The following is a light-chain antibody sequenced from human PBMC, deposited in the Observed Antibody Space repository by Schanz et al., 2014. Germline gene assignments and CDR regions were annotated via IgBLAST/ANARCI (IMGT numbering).Light chain of an antibody. J-gene: IGKJ4*01. CDR1: QSVSSSY. Sequence: EIVLTQSPGTLSLSPGEGVTLSCRASQSVSSSYLAWYQQKLGQAPRLLVYGASNRATGIPDRFSGSGSGTDFTLTISRLEPEDFAVYYCQQYRSAPLTFGGGTKVEIK. CDR3: QQYRSAPLT. CDR2: GAS. V-gene: IGKV3-20*01.